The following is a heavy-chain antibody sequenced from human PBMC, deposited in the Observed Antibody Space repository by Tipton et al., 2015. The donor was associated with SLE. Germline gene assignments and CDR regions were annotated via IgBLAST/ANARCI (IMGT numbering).Heavy chain of an antibody. CDR2: MNPNSGDA. CDR3: ARRWDCRGGSCQGRFGY. CDR1: GYTFTSYD. Sequence: QLVQSGAEVKKPGASVKVSCKASGYTFTSYDINWVRQATGQGLEWMGWMNPNSGDAGYALKFQGRVTMTRNISKSTAYMELSSVRGGDAAVYYWARRWDCRGGSCQGRFGYWGQGTLVTVSS. J-gene: IGHJ4*02. D-gene: IGHD2-15*01. V-gene: IGHV1-8*01.